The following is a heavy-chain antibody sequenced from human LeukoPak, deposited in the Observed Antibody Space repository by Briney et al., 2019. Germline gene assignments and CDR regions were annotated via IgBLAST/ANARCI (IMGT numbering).Heavy chain of an antibody. CDR1: GFTFSSYA. J-gene: IGHJ3*02. V-gene: IGHV3-23*01. CDR3: AKLLRVGGTNEAFDI. Sequence: GGSLRLSCAASGFTFSSYAMTWVRQATGKGLDWVATISATGGRTYYANPVQGQLTISRDNSKNTLYLKMNSLKPEETAEYSCAKLLRVGGTNEAFDIWGQGTMITVSS. D-gene: IGHD1-26*01. CDR2: ISATGGRT.